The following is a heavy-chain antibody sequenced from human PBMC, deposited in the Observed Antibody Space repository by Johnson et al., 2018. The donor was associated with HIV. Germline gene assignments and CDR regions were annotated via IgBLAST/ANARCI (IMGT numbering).Heavy chain of an antibody. D-gene: IGHD6-13*01. CDR1: GFTFSSYG. Sequence: QVQLVESGGGVVQPGRSLRLSCAASGFTFSSYGMHWVRQAPGKGLEWVAVISYDGSNKYFVDSVKGRFTISRDNAKNSLYLQLNSLRTEDTAVYYCARDGRLAAAGAWGAFDIWGQGTMVTVSS. J-gene: IGHJ3*02. CDR3: ARDGRLAAAGAWGAFDI. V-gene: IGHV3-30*03. CDR2: ISYDGSNK.